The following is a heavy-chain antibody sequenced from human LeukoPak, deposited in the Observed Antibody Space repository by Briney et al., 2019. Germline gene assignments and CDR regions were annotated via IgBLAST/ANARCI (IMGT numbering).Heavy chain of an antibody. Sequence: GGSLRLSCAASGFTFISYGMHWVRQAAGKGLEWVAFIRHDGSNEYYADSVKGRFTVSRDNSKNTLFLQMNSLRVEEMAVYYCAKEVHPYDSGTYYFDYWGRGTLVTVSS. CDR2: IRHDGSNE. J-gene: IGHJ4*02. V-gene: IGHV3-30*02. D-gene: IGHD3-10*01. CDR1: GFTFISYG. CDR3: AKEVHPYDSGTYYFDY.